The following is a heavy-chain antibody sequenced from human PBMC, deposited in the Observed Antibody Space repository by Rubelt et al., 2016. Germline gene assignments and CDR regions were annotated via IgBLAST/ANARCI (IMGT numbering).Heavy chain of an antibody. CDR2: ISSSSSTI. V-gene: IGHV3-48*01. J-gene: IGHJ3*02. D-gene: IGHD7-27*01. Sequence: GRGLEWVSYISSSSSTIYYADSVKGRFTISRDNSKNTLYLQMNSLRAEDTAVYYCAKDPRELGIGGDAFDIWGQGTMVTVSS. CDR3: AKDPRELGIGGDAFDI.